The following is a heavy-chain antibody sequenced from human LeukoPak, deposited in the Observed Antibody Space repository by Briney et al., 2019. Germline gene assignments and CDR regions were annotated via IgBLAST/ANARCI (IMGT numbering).Heavy chain of an antibody. CDR3: ATYYYSPRAEYFHH. J-gene: IGHJ1*01. D-gene: IGHD3-22*01. Sequence: GGSLRLSRVASGFTIGSYAMYWVRQAPGKGLEWISSISTSSTTIYYADSVKGRFTISRDNARNSLYLQMNSLRDEDTAVYYCATYYYSPRAEYFHHWGPGSLVTVSS. CDR1: GFTIGSYA. CDR2: ISTSSTTI. V-gene: IGHV3-48*02.